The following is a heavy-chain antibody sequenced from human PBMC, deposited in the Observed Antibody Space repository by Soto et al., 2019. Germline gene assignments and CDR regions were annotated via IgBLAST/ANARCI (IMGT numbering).Heavy chain of an antibody. Sequence: QVQLQQWGAGLLKPSETLSLTCAVYGGSFSGYYWSWIRQPPGKGLEWMGKTIQSGSTKYNPSLKSRVTISVDTAKTQFSLKLSSVTAADTAVYYCARWGSGWYYFDYWGQGTLVTVSS. CDR3: ARWGSGWYYFDY. J-gene: IGHJ4*02. CDR2: TIQSGST. D-gene: IGHD6-19*01. CDR1: GGSFSGYY. V-gene: IGHV4-34*12.